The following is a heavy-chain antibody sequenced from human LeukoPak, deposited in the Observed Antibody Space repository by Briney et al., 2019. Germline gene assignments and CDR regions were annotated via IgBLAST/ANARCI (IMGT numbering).Heavy chain of an antibody. D-gene: IGHD4-11*01. Sequence: GASVKVSCKASGYTFTSYDINWVRQATGQGLEWMGWMNPNSGNTGYAQKFQGRVTMTRNTSISTAYMELSGLRSDDTAVYYCARERLQNYNWFDPWGQGTLVTVSS. CDR2: MNPNSGNT. CDR1: GYTFTSYD. V-gene: IGHV1-8*01. J-gene: IGHJ5*02. CDR3: ARERLQNYNWFDP.